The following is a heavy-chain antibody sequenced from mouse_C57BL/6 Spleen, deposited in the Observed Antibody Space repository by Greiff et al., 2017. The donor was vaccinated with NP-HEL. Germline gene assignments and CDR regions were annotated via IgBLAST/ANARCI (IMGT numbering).Heavy chain of an antibody. CDR2: IRNKANGYTT. CDR1: GFTFTDYY. CDR3: ARGYYYAMDY. Sequence: VKLMESGGGLVQPGGSLSLSCAASGFTFTDYYMSWVRQPPGKALEWLGFIRNKANGYTTEYSASVKGRFTISRDNSQSILYLQMNALRAEDSATYYCARGYYYAMDYWGQGTSVTVSS. V-gene: IGHV7-3*01. J-gene: IGHJ4*01.